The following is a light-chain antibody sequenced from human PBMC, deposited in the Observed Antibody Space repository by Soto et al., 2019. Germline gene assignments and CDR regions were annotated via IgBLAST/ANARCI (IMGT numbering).Light chain of an antibody. J-gene: IGKJ2*02. CDR1: QSVNSD. CDR3: EQYNNCAPCT. CDR2: AAS. Sequence: DIVMTQSPATLSVSAGERATLSCRASQSVNSDLAWYQQKAGQAPRLLIYAASTWATDIPRRFSGSGSGTEFTPATSSPLSEDGVVYYYEQYNNCAPCTFGQGTKLEIK. V-gene: IGKV3-15*01.